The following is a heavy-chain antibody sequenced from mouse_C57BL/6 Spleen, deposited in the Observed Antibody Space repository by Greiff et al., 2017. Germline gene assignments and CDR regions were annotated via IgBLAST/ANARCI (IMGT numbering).Heavy chain of an antibody. D-gene: IGHD4-1*01. Sequence: QVQLKESGPELVKPGASVKISCKASGYAFSSSWMNWVKQRPGKGLEWIGRIYPGDGDTNYNGKVKGKATLTADKSTSTAYMHRSSLTSEYSAVYCCARGGLTGTEWYFDVWGTGTTVTVSS. V-gene: IGHV1-82*01. CDR1: GYAFSSSW. CDR3: ARGGLTGTEWYFDV. CDR2: IYPGDGDT. J-gene: IGHJ1*03.